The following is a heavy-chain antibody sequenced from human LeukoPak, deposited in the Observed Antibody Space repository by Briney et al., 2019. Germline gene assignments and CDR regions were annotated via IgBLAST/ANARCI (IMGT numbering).Heavy chain of an antibody. J-gene: IGHJ4*02. D-gene: IGHD6-19*01. Sequence: GGSLRLSRAASGFTFSSYSMNWVRQAPGKGLEWVSSISSSSSYIYYADSVKGRFTISRDNAKNSLYLQMNSLRAEDTAVYYCARVSIAVAGTSFDYWGQGTLVTVSS. CDR2: ISSSSSYI. CDR1: GFTFSSYS. V-gene: IGHV3-21*01. CDR3: ARVSIAVAGTSFDY.